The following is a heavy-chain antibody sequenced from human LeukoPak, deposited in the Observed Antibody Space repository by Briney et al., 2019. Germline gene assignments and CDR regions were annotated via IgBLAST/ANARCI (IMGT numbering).Heavy chain of an antibody. D-gene: IGHD3-22*01. Sequence: GGSLRLSCAASGFTFSSYAMSWVRQAPGKGLEWVSAISGSGGSTYYADSVKGRFTISRDSSKNTLYLQMNSLRAEDTAVYYCAKLDYYYDSSGYYDYWGQGTLVTVSS. CDR3: AKLDYYYDSSGYYDY. J-gene: IGHJ4*02. V-gene: IGHV3-23*01. CDR1: GFTFSSYA. CDR2: ISGSGGST.